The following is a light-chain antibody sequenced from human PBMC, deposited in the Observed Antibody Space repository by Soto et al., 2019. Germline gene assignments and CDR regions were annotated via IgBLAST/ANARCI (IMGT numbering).Light chain of an antibody. CDR3: VAWDDSLSGFV. J-gene: IGLJ1*01. Sequence: QPVLIQPPSTSGTPGQRVTISCSGSYANIGTNYVYWYQQLPGTAPKLLISSNTQRPSGVPDRFSGSKSGTSASLAVSGLRSEDEADYFCVAWDDSLSGFVFGTGTKLTVL. V-gene: IGLV1-47*02. CDR1: YANIGTNY. CDR2: SNT.